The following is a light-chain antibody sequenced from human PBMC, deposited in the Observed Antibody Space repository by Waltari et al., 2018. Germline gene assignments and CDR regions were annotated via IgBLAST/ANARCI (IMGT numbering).Light chain of an antibody. CDR3: QQLRSYPRIT. CDR1: QAISIY. J-gene: IGKJ5*01. CDR2: AAS. Sequence: IQLTQSPSSLSASVGDRVTITCRASQAISIYLAWYQQKPGKAPNLLIYAASTLQSGGPSRFIGSGSVTEFTLTISSLQPEDFATYYCQQLRSYPRITFGQGTRLDI. V-gene: IGKV1-9*01.